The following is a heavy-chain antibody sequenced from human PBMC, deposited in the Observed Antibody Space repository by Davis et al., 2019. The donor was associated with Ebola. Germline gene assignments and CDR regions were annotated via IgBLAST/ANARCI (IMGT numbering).Heavy chain of an antibody. CDR1: GYSISSGYY. J-gene: IGHJ4*02. V-gene: IGHV4-38-2*02. CDR2: IYHSGST. D-gene: IGHD2-8*01. Sequence: MPSETLSLTCTVSGYSISSGYYWGWIRQPPGKGLEWIGSIYHSGSTYDNPSLKSRVTISVDTSKNQFSLKLSSVTAADTAVYYCARAEVVLMMYAATFDYWGQGTLVTVSS. CDR3: ARAEVVLMMYAATFDY.